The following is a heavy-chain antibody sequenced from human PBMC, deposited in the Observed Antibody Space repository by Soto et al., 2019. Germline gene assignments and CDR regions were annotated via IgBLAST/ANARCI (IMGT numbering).Heavy chain of an antibody. J-gene: IGHJ4*02. CDR1: GGSFSGYY. Sequence: SETLSLTCAVYGGSFSGYYWSWIRQPPGKGLEWIGEINHSGSTNYNPSLKSRVTISVDTSKNQFSLKLSSVTAADTAVYYCARRTRSSSRTPPVDYWGQGTLVTVSS. CDR2: INHSGST. CDR3: ARRTRSSSRTPPVDY. D-gene: IGHD6-13*01. V-gene: IGHV4-34*01.